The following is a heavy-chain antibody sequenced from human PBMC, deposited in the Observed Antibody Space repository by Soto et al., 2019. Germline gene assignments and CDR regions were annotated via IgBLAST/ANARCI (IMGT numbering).Heavy chain of an antibody. CDR1: GFTFSSYS. CDR3: ARVGCSSTSCYSITYYYYGMDV. J-gene: IGHJ6*02. CDR2: ISSSSSTI. Sequence: PGGSLRLSCAASGFTFSSYSMNWVRQAPGKGLEWVSYISSSSSTIYYADSVKGRFTISRDNAKNSLYLQMNSLRAEDTAVYYCARVGCSSTSCYSITYYYYGMDVWGQGTTVTVSS. D-gene: IGHD2-2*01. V-gene: IGHV3-48*01.